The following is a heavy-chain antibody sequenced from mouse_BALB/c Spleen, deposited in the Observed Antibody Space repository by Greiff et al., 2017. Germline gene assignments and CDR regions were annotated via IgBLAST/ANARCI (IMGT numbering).Heavy chain of an antibody. V-gene: IGHV1S127*01. J-gene: IGHJ4*01. CDR3: TSYGSYAMDY. CDR1: GYTFTSYW. Sequence: QVQLQQPGAELVKPGASVKMSCKASGYTFTSYWMHWVKQRPGQGLEWIGVIDPSDSYTSYNQKFKGKATLTVDTSSSTAYMQLSSLTSEDSAVYYCTSYGSYAMDYWGQGTSVTVSS. D-gene: IGHD2-2*01. CDR2: IDPSDSYT.